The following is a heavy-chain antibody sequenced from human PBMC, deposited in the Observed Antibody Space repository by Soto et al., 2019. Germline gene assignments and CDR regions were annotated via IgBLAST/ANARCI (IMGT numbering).Heavy chain of an antibody. CDR1: GFTFSSSA. Sequence: PGGSLRLSCAASGFTFSSSAMNWVRQAPGKGLEWVSVISDSGDSTYYADSVKGRFTISRDNSKNTLYLQIDSLRAEDTAVYYCAKGNTMVRGISYYYAMDVWGQGTTVTVS. V-gene: IGHV3-23*01. J-gene: IGHJ6*02. CDR3: AKGNTMVRGISYYYAMDV. D-gene: IGHD3-10*01. CDR2: ISDSGDST.